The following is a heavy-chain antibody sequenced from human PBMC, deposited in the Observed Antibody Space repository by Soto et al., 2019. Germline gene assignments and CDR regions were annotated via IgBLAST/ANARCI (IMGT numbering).Heavy chain of an antibody. D-gene: IGHD3-22*01. CDR3: AKAHETYYYDSSGYSGGYYFDY. Sequence: EVQLLESGGGLVQPGGSLRLSCAASGFTFSSYAMSWVRQAPGKGLEWVSAISGSGGSTYYADSVKGRFTIPRDNSENTLYLQMNSLRAEDTAVYYCAKAHETYYYDSSGYSGGYYFDYWGQGTLVTVSS. J-gene: IGHJ4*02. CDR2: ISGSGGST. V-gene: IGHV3-23*01. CDR1: GFTFSSYA.